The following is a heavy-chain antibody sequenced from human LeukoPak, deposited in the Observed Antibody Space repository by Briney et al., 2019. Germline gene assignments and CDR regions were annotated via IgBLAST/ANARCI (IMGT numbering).Heavy chain of an antibody. Sequence: GASVKVSCKASGYTFTGYYMHWVRQAPGQGLEWMGWINPNSGGTNYAQKFQGRVTMTRDTSISTAYMELSRLRSDDTAVYYCARDRGYCSSTSCYNNWFDPWGQGTLVTVSS. CDR3: ARDRGYCSSTSCYNNWFDP. CDR1: GYTFTGYY. CDR2: INPNSGGT. V-gene: IGHV1-2*02. D-gene: IGHD2-2*01. J-gene: IGHJ5*02.